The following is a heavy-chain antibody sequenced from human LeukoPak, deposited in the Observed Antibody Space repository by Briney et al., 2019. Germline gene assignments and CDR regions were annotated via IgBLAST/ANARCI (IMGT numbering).Heavy chain of an antibody. J-gene: IGHJ4*02. D-gene: IGHD4-17*01. Sequence: PGGSLRLSCAASGFTFINYGMHWVRQAPGKGLEWVAVISYDGTNKYYADSVKGRFTISRDNSKNTLYLQMNSLKTDDTAVYYCANYGDYHYFDYWGQGTPVTVSS. CDR3: ANYGDYHYFDY. V-gene: IGHV3-30*18. CDR1: GFTFINYG. CDR2: ISYDGTNK.